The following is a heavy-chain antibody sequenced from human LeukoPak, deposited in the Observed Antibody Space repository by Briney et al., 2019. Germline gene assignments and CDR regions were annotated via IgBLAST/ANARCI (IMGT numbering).Heavy chain of an antibody. CDR1: GFTFSSYA. CDR2: ISYDGSNK. D-gene: IGHD5-18*01. CDR3: ARAPGIQLWKFDY. V-gene: IGHV3-30-3*01. J-gene: IGHJ4*02. Sequence: GGSLRLSCAASGFTFSSYAMHWVGKVPGRGLEGLEVISYDGSNKYYADSVKGRFTISRDNSKNTLYLQMNSLRAEDTAVYYCARAPGIQLWKFDYWGQGTLVTVSS.